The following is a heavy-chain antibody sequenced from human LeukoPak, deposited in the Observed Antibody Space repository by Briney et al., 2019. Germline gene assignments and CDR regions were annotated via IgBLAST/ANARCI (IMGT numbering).Heavy chain of an antibody. Sequence: GGSLRLSCAASGFTFSSYSMNWVRQAPGKGLEWVSSISSSSSYIYYADSVKGRFTISRDNAKNSLYLQMNSLRAEDTAVYYCARPGPGYYDSSGYYFQGPYGYWGQGTLVTVSS. CDR2: ISSSSSYI. V-gene: IGHV3-21*01. CDR3: ARPGPGYYDSSGYYFQGPYGY. J-gene: IGHJ4*02. CDR1: GFTFSSYS. D-gene: IGHD3-22*01.